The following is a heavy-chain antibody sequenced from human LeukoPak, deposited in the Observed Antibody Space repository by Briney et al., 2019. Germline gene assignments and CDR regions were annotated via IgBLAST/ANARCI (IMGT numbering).Heavy chain of an antibody. D-gene: IGHD5-18*01. CDR1: GFTFSSYS. J-gene: IGHJ4*02. Sequence: MTGGSLRLSCAASGFTFSSYSMNWVRQAPGKGLEWVSSISSSSSYIYYADSVKGRFTISRDNSKNTVHLQMDSLRAEDSAVYYCAKNAGYSYGLYYFDYWGQGTLVTVSS. V-gene: IGHV3-21*04. CDR3: AKNAGYSYGLYYFDY. CDR2: ISSSSSYI.